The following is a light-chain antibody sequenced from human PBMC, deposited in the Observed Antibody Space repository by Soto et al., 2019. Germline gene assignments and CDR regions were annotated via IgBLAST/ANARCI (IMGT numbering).Light chain of an antibody. CDR1: QTIDTF. Sequence: DIQITHSPPSLSASVLYRVTIPCRASQTIDTFVNWYQQKPGRAPKLLIFDASSLESGVPSRFSGNGSGTEFTLTISGLQPDDFASYYCQQYNSYSGMFGQGTKVDI. J-gene: IGKJ1*01. V-gene: IGKV1-5*01. CDR2: DAS. CDR3: QQYNSYSGM.